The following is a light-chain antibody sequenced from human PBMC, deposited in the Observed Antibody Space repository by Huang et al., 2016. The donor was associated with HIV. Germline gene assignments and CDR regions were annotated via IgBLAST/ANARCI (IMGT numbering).Light chain of an antibody. J-gene: IGKJ3*01. CDR1: QRVSSN. CDR2: GAS. V-gene: IGKV3-15*01. CDR3: QQYNNWPPEET. Sequence: EIVMTQSPVTLSVSPGERATLSCRASQRVSSNLAWDQQKAGQAPRLRIDGASTRATGIPARFSGSGSGTEFTLTISSLQSEDFAVYYCQQYNNWPPEETFGPGTKVDIK.